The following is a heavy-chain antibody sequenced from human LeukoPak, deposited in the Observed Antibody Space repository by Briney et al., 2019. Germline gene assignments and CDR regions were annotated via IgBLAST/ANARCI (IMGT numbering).Heavy chain of an antibody. D-gene: IGHD1-26*01. V-gene: IGHV1-18*01. CDR1: GYTFTSYG. Sequence: GASVKVSCKASGYTFTSYGISWVGQAPGQGLEWMGWISAYNGNTNYAQKLQGRVTMTTDTSTSTAYMELRSLRSDDTAVYYCARDVRSLVKWELPKKINRFDYWGQGTLVTVSS. CDR3: ARDVRSLVKWELPKKINRFDY. J-gene: IGHJ4*02. CDR2: ISAYNGNT.